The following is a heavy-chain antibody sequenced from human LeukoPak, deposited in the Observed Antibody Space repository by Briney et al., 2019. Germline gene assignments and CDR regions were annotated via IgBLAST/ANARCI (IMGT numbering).Heavy chain of an antibody. CDR3: ARLSYVYVPYYFDY. D-gene: IGHD5/OR15-5a*01. Sequence: PSETLSLTCSVSDHSITSDYNWGWIRQSPGKGLEWIATFHHTGSVYYSPSLKSRVTISLDTAKNQFSLRLSSVTAADTAIYYRARLSYVYVPYYFDYWGPGTLVTVSS. V-gene: IGHV4-38-2*02. J-gene: IGHJ4*02. CDR1: DHSITSDYN. CDR2: FHHTGSV.